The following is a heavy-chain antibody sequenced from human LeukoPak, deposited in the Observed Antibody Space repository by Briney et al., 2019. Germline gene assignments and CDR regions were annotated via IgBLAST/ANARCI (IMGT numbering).Heavy chain of an antibody. CDR2: INPNSGGT. J-gene: IGHJ2*01. Sequence: GASVKVSCKASGYTFTGYYMHWVRQAPGQGLEWMGWINPNSGGTNYAQKFQGRVTMTRDTSISTAYMELSRLRSDDTAVYYCARSRLTGSYGYWYFDLWGRGTLVTVSS. CDR1: GYTFTGYY. V-gene: IGHV1-2*02. D-gene: IGHD1-26*01. CDR3: ARSRLTGSYGYWYFDL.